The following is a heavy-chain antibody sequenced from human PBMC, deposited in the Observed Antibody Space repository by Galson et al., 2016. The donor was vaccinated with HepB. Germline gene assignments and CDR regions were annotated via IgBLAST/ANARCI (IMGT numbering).Heavy chain of an antibody. J-gene: IGHJ6*04. V-gene: IGHV3-7*01. CDR2: IKRDGSEE. D-gene: IGHD3-10*01. CDR3: ARDRFYGSGRDYGMDV. Sequence: SLRLSCATSGFTFSSFWMTWVRQAPGKGLEWVARIKRDGSEESYVDSVKGRFTISRDNAKSSLYLQMNSLRAEDTAMYYCARDRFYGSGRDYGMDVWGKGTTVTVSS. CDR1: GFTFSSFW.